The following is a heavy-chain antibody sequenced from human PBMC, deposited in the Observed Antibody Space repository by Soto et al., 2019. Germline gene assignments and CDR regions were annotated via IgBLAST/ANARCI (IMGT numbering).Heavy chain of an antibody. D-gene: IGHD3-22*01. V-gene: IGHV3-30-3*01. CDR3: ARTYDCSNINCLRAFDS. CDR1: GVTFSSDA. J-gene: IGHJ3*02. CDR2: ISNDGRNK. Sequence: PGGSLRLSCAASGVTFSSDAMHWVRQAPGTGLEWVAVISNDGRNKDYVDSVKGRFTISRDNSKNMVYLQMDSLRVEDTAVYYCARTYDCSNINCLRAFDSWGQGTLVTVSS.